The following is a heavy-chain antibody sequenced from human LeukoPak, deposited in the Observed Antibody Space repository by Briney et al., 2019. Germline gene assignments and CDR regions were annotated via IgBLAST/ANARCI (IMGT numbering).Heavy chain of an antibody. Sequence: GGSLRLSCAASGFTFSSYAMSWVRQAPGKGLEWVSLISGDGGSTYYADSVKGRFTISRDNSKNSLYLQMNSLRTEDTALYYCAKDYYDSSGYSVDYWGQGTLVTVSS. CDR3: AKDYYDSSGYSVDY. D-gene: IGHD3-22*01. J-gene: IGHJ4*02. CDR2: ISGDGGST. CDR1: GFTFSSYA. V-gene: IGHV3-43*02.